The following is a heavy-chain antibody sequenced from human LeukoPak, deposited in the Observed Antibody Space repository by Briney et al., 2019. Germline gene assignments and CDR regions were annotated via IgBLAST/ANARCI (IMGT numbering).Heavy chain of an antibody. Sequence: PSETLSLTCAVYGGSFSGYYWSWIRQPPGKGLEWIGEINHSGSTNYNPSLKSRVTISVDTSKNQFSLKLSSVTAADTAVYYCASLRKRSFDPWGQGTLVIVSS. CDR1: GGSFSGYY. J-gene: IGHJ5*02. CDR3: ASLRKRSFDP. D-gene: IGHD3-16*01. V-gene: IGHV4-34*01. CDR2: INHSGST.